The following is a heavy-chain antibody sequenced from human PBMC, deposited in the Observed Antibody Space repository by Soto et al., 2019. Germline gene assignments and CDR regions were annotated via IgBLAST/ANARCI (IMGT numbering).Heavy chain of an antibody. D-gene: IGHD2-21*02. J-gene: IGHJ4*02. CDR3: ARGGNIAVVPASFDY. V-gene: IGHV1-46*02. CDR1: GYTFNTYY. CDR2: IHPSGGGT. Sequence: QVQLVQSGAEVKKPGASVKVSCKPSGYTFNTYYLHWVRQAPGQALEWMGVIHPSGGGTTYAQKXLRXXTXPRDTSATTVVMELSSLRSDDTAVYYCARGGNIAVVPASFDYWGQGTLVTVSS.